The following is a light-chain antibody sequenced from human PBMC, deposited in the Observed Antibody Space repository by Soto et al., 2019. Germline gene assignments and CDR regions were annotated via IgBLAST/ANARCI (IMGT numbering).Light chain of an antibody. V-gene: IGLV2-14*01. CDR3: SSYTSSSTLYV. J-gene: IGLJ1*01. CDR2: EVI. CDR1: SSDVGGYNY. Sequence: QSALTQPASVSGSPGQSITISCTGTSSDVGGYNYVSWYQQHPGKAPKLMIYEVISRPSGVSNRFSGSKSGNTASLTISGLQAEDEADYYCSSYTSSSTLYVFGTGTKVTVL.